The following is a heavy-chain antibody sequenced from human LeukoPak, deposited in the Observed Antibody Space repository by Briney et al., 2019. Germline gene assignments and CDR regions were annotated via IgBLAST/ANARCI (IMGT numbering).Heavy chain of an antibody. J-gene: IGHJ4*02. D-gene: IGHD5-12*01. CDR2: ISSSGSTI. Sequence: PGGSLRLSCAASGFTFSSYEMNWVRQAPGKGLEWVSYISSSGSTIYYADSVKGRFTISRDNSKNTLYLQMNSLRAEDTAVYYCARAPYDSPPDYWGQGTLVAVSS. CDR3: ARAPYDSPPDY. CDR1: GFTFSSYE. V-gene: IGHV3-48*03.